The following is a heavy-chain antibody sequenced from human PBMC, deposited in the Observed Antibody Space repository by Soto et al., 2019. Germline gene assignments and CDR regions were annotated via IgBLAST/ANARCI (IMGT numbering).Heavy chain of an antibody. V-gene: IGHV3-74*01. D-gene: IGHD3-22*01. CDR2: IKSDGSYT. Sequence: GGSLRLSCAASGFTFNTYWMQWVRQAPGKGLVWVSRIKSDGSYTNYADSVKGRFTISRDNAKNTLFLQMNSLGAEDTAVYCCATGGSGYFTYWGQGT. CDR3: ATGGSGYFTY. J-gene: IGHJ4*02. CDR1: GFTFNTYW.